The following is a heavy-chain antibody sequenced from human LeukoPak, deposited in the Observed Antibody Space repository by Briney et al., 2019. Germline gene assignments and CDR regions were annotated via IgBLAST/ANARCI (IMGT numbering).Heavy chain of an antibody. V-gene: IGHV1-46*01. Sequence: AASVKVSCKASEFTSNYMHWVRQAPGQRLEWMGIINPNGWSTKYAQQFQGRVTMTWDTSTSTVYMELSSLRSEDTAVYYCARTRASWDFDYWGQGTLVTVSS. D-gene: IGHD1-26*01. CDR3: ARTRASWDFDY. J-gene: IGHJ4*02. CDR2: INPNGWST. CDR1: EFTSNY.